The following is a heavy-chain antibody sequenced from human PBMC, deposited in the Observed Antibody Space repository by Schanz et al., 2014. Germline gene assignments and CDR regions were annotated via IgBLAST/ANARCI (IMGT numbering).Heavy chain of an antibody. CDR2: IIPILDVG. CDR1: GGTFSTYT. Sequence: QVQLVQSGAEVKKPGSSVKVSCKASGGTFSTYTISWVRQAPGQGLEWMGRIIPILDVGNYAQQFQGRVTFTADKSTSTAYMELSSLRSEDTAVDYCARDGVDAAAGGNYWGQGTLVTVSS. CDR3: ARDGVDAAAGGNY. D-gene: IGHD6-13*01. J-gene: IGHJ4*02. V-gene: IGHV1-69*08.